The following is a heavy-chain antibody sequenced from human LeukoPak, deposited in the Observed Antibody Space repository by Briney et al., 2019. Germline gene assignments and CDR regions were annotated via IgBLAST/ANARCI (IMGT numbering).Heavy chain of an antibody. CDR1: GFTFSSYA. CDR2: ISWNSGSI. Sequence: PGGSLRLSCAASGFTFSSYAMSWVRQAPGKGLEWVSGISWNSGSIGYADSVKGRFTISRDNAKNSLYLQMNSLRAEDTALYYCAKDRSPYYYDSSGSFDYWGQGTLVTVSS. V-gene: IGHV3-9*01. D-gene: IGHD3-22*01. J-gene: IGHJ4*02. CDR3: AKDRSPYYYDSSGSFDY.